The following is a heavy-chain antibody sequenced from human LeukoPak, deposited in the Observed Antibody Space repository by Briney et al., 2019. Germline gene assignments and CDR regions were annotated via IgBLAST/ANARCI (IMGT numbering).Heavy chain of an antibody. CDR3: ATGYAATRPTDY. Sequence: ASVKVSCKASGYTFTEDYIHWVQQAPVKGLEWIGRIDPVDGDTIYAETFKGRLTITVDTSADTAYMELSSLTSEDTAVYYCATGYAATRPTDYWGQGTRVTVSS. D-gene: IGHD2-8*01. CDR2: IDPVDGDT. J-gene: IGHJ4*02. V-gene: IGHV1-69-2*01. CDR1: GYTFTEDY.